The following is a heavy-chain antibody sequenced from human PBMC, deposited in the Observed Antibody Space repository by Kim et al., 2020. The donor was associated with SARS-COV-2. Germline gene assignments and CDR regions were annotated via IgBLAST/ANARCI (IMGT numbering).Heavy chain of an antibody. CDR2: ISYDGSNK. CDR1: GFTFSSYA. V-gene: IGHV3-30-3*01. Sequence: GGSLRLSCAASGFTFSSYAMHWVRQAPGKGLEWVAVISYDGSNKYYADSVKGRFTISRDNSKNTLYLQMNSLRAEDTAVYYCARDGNIRGYTLSDYWGQGTLVTVSS. J-gene: IGHJ4*02. D-gene: IGHD5-18*01. CDR3: ARDGNIRGYTLSDY.